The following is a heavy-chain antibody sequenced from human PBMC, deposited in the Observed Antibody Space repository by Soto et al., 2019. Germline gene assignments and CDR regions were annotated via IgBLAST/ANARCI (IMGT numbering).Heavy chain of an antibody. D-gene: IGHD1-26*01. CDR1: GFTFHGYG. V-gene: IGHV3-23*01. J-gene: IGHJ6*02. CDR3: AKGAGDRLSLGMDV. CDR2: INFLQGTT. Sequence: PGGSLRLSCAASGFTFHGYGISWVRQSPKKGLEWVSSINFLQGTTYYADSVKGRSTISKDGAKETVYLQLNSLTVDDTAIYYCAKGAGDRLSLGMDVWGQGTTVTVSS.